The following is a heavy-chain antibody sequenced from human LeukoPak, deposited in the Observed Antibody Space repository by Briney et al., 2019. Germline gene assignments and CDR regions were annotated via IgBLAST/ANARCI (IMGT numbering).Heavy chain of an antibody. D-gene: IGHD4-11*01. CDR2: ISQSWST. CDR3: ARHTDYSDAFDI. V-gene: IGHV4-38-2*01. Sequence: SETLSLTCAVSGYSISSGNYCCWFRHHPPKGLVWIGSISQSWSTYYNPSLKSRVTISVDTSKNQFSLKLSSVTAADTAVYYCARHTDYSDAFDIWGQGTMFTVSS. J-gene: IGHJ3*02. CDR1: GYSISSGNY.